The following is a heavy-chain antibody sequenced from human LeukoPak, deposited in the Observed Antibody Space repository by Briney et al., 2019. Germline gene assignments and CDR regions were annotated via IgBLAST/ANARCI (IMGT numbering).Heavy chain of an antibody. D-gene: IGHD6-19*01. CDR3: VAGLAGGRTFDY. V-gene: IGHV3-30*02. J-gene: IGHJ4*02. Sequence: PGGSLRLSCAASGFTFSSYSMNWVRQAPGKGLEWVAFIRYDGSDKYYADFVKGRFTISRDNSENTLYLQMNSLRPEDTAVYLAVAGLAGGRTFDYWGQGTLVTVSS. CDR2: IRYDGSDK. CDR1: GFTFSSYS.